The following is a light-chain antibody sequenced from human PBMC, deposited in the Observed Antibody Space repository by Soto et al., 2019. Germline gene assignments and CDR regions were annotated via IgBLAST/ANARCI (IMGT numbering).Light chain of an antibody. CDR2: DDS. CDR1: NFGSYS. V-gene: IGLV3-21*02. Sequence: SYELTQPPSVSAAPGQTASITCGGDNFGSYSVHWYQQKPGQAPVLVVRDDSVRPSGIPERFSGSIFGNTATLTISSVEAGDEADYYCQVWDSGRDHVVFGGGTKLTVL. CDR3: QVWDSGRDHVV. J-gene: IGLJ3*02.